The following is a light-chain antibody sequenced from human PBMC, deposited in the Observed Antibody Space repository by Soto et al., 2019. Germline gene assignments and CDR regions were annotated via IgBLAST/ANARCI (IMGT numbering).Light chain of an antibody. J-gene: IGKJ1*01. CDR2: GAS. V-gene: IGKV3-20*01. CDR1: QSVSNND. CDR3: QQYGSSHPWT. Sequence: EILVSLSPCTLSLSAGERATLSCRASQSVSNNDSAWYQQKPGQAPRLVMLGASNRATGIPDSFSASGSGTEFSLTISRLEPEDVAVYYCQQYGSSHPWTFGQGTKVDIK.